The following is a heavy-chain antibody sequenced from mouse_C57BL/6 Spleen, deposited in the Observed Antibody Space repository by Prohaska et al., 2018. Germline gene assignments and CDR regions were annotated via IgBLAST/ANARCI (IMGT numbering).Heavy chain of an antibody. CDR2: IRSKSNNYAT. CDR1: GFSFNTYA. CDR3: VRRSSNYEGYYAMDY. V-gene: IGHV10-1*01. J-gene: IGHJ4*01. Sequence: EVQLVESGGGLVQPKGSLKLSCAASGFSFNTYAMNWVRQAPGKGLEWVARIRSKSNNYATYYADSVKDRFTISRDDSESMLYLQMNNLKTEDTAMYYCVRRSSNYEGYYAMDYWGQGTSVTVSS. D-gene: IGHD2-5*01.